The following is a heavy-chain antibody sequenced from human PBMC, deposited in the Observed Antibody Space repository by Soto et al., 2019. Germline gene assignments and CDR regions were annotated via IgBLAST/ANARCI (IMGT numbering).Heavy chain of an antibody. CDR2: IYPGDSDT. J-gene: IGHJ4*02. Sequence: PGESLKISCKGSGDSFTSYWIGWVRQMPGKGLEWMGIIYPGDSDTRYSPSFQGQVTISADKSISTAYLQWSSLKASDTAMYYCARQYDFWSGYYMLWGQGTLVTVSS. CDR3: ARQYDFWSGYYML. V-gene: IGHV5-51*01. D-gene: IGHD3-3*01. CDR1: GDSFTSYW.